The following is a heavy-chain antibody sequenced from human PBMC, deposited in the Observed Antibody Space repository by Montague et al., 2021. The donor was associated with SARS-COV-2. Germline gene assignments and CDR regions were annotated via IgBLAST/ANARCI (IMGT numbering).Heavy chain of an antibody. CDR1: GDSITYFY. J-gene: IGHJ4*02. CDR2: VSSSGST. Sequence: SETLSLTCTVSGDSITYFYWSWIRQPAGKGLEWIGRVSSSGSTNYNPSLRSRVSMSVDTSKSQFSLKLSSVTAADTAVYYCARDVVTNLRTFDYWGRGTLVTVSS. V-gene: IGHV4-4*07. CDR3: ARDVVTNLRTFDY. D-gene: IGHD4-23*01.